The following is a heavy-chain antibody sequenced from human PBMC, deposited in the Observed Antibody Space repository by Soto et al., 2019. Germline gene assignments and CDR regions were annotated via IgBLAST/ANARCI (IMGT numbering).Heavy chain of an antibody. CDR1: GGTFNSYA. Sequence: QVQLVQSGAEVKKPGSSVKVSCTASGGTFNSYAINWVRQAPGQGPEWMGGFIPIFGTANYAQGFQGRVTLTADESMTTGYMDLSSLRSEDTALYYCARGGSGNYATGGYYYYGMDVWGQGTTVTVSS. CDR3: ARGGSGNYATGGYYYYGMDV. J-gene: IGHJ6*02. CDR2: FIPIFGTA. V-gene: IGHV1-69*01. D-gene: IGHD1-26*01.